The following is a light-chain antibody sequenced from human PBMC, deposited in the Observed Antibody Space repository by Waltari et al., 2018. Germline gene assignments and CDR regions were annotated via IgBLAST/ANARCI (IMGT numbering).Light chain of an antibody. J-gene: IGLJ1*01. Sequence: QSALTQPASVSGSPGQSITISCTGTSSDVGSNNLVSWYHQHPGKAPKLMIYEGSKRPSGFSNRFSGSKSGNTASLTTSGLQAEDEADYYCCSYAGSSTYVFGTGTKVTVL. CDR3: CSYAGSSTYV. CDR1: SSDVGSNNL. CDR2: EGS. V-gene: IGLV2-23*01.